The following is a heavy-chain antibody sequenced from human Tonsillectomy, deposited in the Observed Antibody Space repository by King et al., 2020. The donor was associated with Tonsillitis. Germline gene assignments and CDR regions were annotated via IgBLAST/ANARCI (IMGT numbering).Heavy chain of an antibody. V-gene: IGHV1-8*01. D-gene: IGHD6-19*01. J-gene: IGHJ5*02. CDR1: GNTFTSYE. CDR2: MNPNSGNT. CDR3: ARAVAVTVWFDP. Sequence: QLVQSGAEVKKPGASVKVSCKASGNTFTSYEINWVRQAPGQGLEWMGWMNPNSGNTGYAQKFQGRVTMTGNTSISTAYMELSSLRSDDTAVYYCARAVAVTVWFDPWGQGPWSPSPQ.